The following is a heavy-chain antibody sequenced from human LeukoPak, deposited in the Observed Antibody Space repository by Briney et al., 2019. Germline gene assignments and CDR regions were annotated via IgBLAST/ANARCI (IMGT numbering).Heavy chain of an antibody. CDR1: GFTFDDYT. CDR2: ISWDGGST. J-gene: IGHJ6*02. V-gene: IGHV3-43*01. Sequence: TGGSLRLSCAASGFTFDDYTMHWVRQAPGKGLEWVSLISWDGGSTYYADSVKGRFTISRDNSKNPLYLQMNSLRTEDTALYYCAKDHTYTYYYGMDVWGQGTTVTVSS. CDR3: AKDHTYTYYYGMDV. D-gene: IGHD2/OR15-2a*01.